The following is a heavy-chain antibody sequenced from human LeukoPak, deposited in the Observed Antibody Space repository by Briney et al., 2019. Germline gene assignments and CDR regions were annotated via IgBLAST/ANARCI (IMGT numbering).Heavy chain of an antibody. Sequence: ASVTVSCKASGYTFTGYYMHWVRQAPGQGLEWMGRINPNSGGTNYAQKFQGRVTMTRDTFISTAYMELSRLRSDDTAVYYCASEDVVVTAGYWGQGTLVTVSS. CDR1: GYTFTGYY. D-gene: IGHD2-21*02. J-gene: IGHJ4*02. CDR3: ASEDVVVTAGY. V-gene: IGHV1-2*06. CDR2: INPNSGGT.